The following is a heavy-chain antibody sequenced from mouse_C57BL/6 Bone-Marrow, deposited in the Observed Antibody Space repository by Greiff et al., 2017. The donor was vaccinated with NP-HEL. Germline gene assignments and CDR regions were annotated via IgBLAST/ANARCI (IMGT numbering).Heavy chain of an antibody. Sequence: EVQLVESEGGLVQPGSSMKLSCTASGFTFSDYYMAWVRQVPETGLEWVANITYDGSSTYYLDSLKSRFIISRDNAKNILYLQMSSLKSEDTATYYCARDLDYYGSSYERYFDVWGTGTTVTVSS. CDR2: ITYDGSST. CDR1: GFTFSDYY. J-gene: IGHJ1*03. V-gene: IGHV5-16*01. CDR3: ARDLDYYGSSYERYFDV. D-gene: IGHD1-1*01.